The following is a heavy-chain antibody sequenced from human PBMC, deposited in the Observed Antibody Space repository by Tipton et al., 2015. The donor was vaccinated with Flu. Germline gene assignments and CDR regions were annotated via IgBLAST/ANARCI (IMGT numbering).Heavy chain of an antibody. CDR3: GRQQFRGSYVYWYGMDG. V-gene: IGHV5-51*01. J-gene: IGHJ6*02. CDR1: GYSFTSYW. Sequence: MQLVQSGAEVKKPGESLKISCKGSGYSFTSYWIGWVRQMPGKGLEWMGIIYPGDSDTRYSPSFQGQVTILADKSISTAYLQWSSLKASATAMYYGGRQQFRGSYVYWYGMDGWGQGTTVTVSS. D-gene: IGHD1-26*01. CDR2: IYPGDSDT.